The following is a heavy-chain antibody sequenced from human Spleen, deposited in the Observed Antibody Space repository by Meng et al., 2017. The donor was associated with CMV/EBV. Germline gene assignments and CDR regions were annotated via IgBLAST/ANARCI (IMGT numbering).Heavy chain of an antibody. V-gene: IGHV3-30-3*01. CDR2: ISYDGSNK. J-gene: IGHJ6*02. CDR3: AKGLDFQRLRVCFGMDV. Sequence: GESLKISCAASGFTFRSYAMHWVRQAPGKGLEWVAVISYDGSNKYYADSVKGRFTISRDNSKNTLYLQMNSLRAEDTAVYYCAKGLDFQRLRVCFGMDVWGQGTTVTVSS. CDR1: GFTFRSYA. D-gene: IGHD3-9*01.